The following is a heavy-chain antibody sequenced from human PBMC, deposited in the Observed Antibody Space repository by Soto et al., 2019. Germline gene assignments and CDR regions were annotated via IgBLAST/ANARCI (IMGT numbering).Heavy chain of an antibody. J-gene: IGHJ6*02. V-gene: IGHV1-18*01. CDR2: ISAYNGNT. CDR1: GYTFTSCG. Sequence: GASVKVSCKASGYTFTSCGISWVRQAPGQGLEWKGWISAYNGNTNYAQKLQGRVTMTTDTSTSTAYMELRSLRSDDTAVYYCLXDGGAGGDQYYYYGMDVWGPGTTVTVSS. CDR3: LXDGGAGGDQYYYYGMDV. D-gene: IGHD2-21*02.